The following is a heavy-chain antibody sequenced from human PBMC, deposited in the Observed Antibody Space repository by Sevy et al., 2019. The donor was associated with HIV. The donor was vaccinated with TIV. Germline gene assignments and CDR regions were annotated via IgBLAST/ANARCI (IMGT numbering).Heavy chain of an antibody. CDR1: GYTFATFG. CDR2: ISAYNGNT. Sequence: ASVKVSCKASGYTFATFGISWVRQAPGQGLEWMGWISAYNGNTNYAQEFQGRVTMTTDTSASTAFMELRNLRSDVTAVYYCARDTAGRVGDYDDYANNYWGQGTLVTVSS. J-gene: IGHJ4*02. D-gene: IGHD4-17*01. CDR3: ARDTAGRVGDYDDYANNY. V-gene: IGHV1-18*01.